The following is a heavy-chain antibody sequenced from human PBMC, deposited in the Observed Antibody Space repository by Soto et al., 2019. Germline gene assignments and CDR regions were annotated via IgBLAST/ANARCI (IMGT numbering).Heavy chain of an antibody. D-gene: IGHD3-10*01. J-gene: IGHJ4*02. CDR2: VGGGGDNI. CDR1: GFTFSSYS. V-gene: IGHV3-23*01. Sequence: QLLESGGGLVQPGGSLRLSCAASGFTFSSYSMNWVRQAPGKGLQWVATVGGGGDNIFYADSVKGRFTISRDDSQNMVLLQMNSLRPEDTAVYFCAKRDSGSGRSPPLINYWGQGTLVTVS. CDR3: AKRDSGSGRSPPLINY.